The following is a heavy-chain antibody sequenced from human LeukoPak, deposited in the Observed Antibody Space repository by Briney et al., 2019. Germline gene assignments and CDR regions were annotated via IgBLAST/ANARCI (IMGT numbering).Heavy chain of an antibody. CDR2: ISGSGGST. D-gene: IGHD3-9*01. CDR3: ARTKLGYDILTGYYKEPYNWFDP. J-gene: IGHJ5*02. V-gene: IGHV3-23*01. CDR1: GFTFSSYA. Sequence: GGSLRLSCAASGFTFSSYAMSWVRQAPGKGLEWVSAISGSGGSTYYADSVKGRFTISRDNSKNTLYLQMNSLRAEDTAVYDCARTKLGYDILTGYYKEPYNWFDPWGHGTLVTVSS.